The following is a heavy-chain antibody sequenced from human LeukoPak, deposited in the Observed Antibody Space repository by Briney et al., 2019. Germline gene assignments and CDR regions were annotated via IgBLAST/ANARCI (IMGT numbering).Heavy chain of an antibody. Sequence: SETLSLTCTVSGDSISSGDYYWSWIRQPAGKGLEWIRRISSSGSTNYNPSLKSRVTISVDTSKNQFSLKLSSVTAADTAVYFCARGPYSYDSSGAFDIWGQGTMVTVSS. D-gene: IGHD3-22*01. CDR2: ISSSGST. CDR3: ARGPYSYDSSGAFDI. V-gene: IGHV4-61*02. J-gene: IGHJ3*02. CDR1: GDSISSGDYY.